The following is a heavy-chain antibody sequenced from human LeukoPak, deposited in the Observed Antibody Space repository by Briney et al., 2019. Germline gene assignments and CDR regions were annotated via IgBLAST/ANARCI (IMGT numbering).Heavy chain of an antibody. D-gene: IGHD4/OR15-4a*01. J-gene: IGHJ6*02. V-gene: IGHV3-23*01. Sequence: GGSLRLFCAASGFTFDNYAMIGVRQAPEKGLEWVLGISGSGVNTYYADSVKGRFTISRDNSKNTLYLQLNSLRGEDTAIYYCARDTSFNYGAHAMDVWGQGTTVTVSS. CDR1: GFTFDNYA. CDR3: ARDTSFNYGAHAMDV. CDR2: ISGSGVNT.